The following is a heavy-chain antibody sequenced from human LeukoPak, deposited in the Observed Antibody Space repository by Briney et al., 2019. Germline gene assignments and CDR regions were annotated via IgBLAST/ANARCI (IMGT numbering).Heavy chain of an antibody. J-gene: IGHJ3*02. CDR1: GGSISSYY. Sequence: SETLSLTCTVSGGSISSYYWSWIRQPAGKGLEWIGYVYYSGSTNYNPSLKSRVTISVDSSKNQFSLKLSSVTAADTAIYYCARQVTTLTTGRTFDIWGQGTMVTVSS. CDR3: ARQVTTLTTGRTFDI. D-gene: IGHD4-17*01. V-gene: IGHV4-59*01. CDR2: VYYSGST.